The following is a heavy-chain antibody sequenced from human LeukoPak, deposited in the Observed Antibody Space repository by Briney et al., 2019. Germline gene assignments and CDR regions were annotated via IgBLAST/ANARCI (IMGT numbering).Heavy chain of an antibody. CDR3: ARGSSGSYVYFDY. D-gene: IGHD3-10*01. V-gene: IGHV3-64*01. J-gene: IGHJ4*02. CDR1: GFTFSSYA. CDR2: ISSNGGST. Sequence: PGGSLRLSCAASGFTFSSYAMHWVRQAPGKGLEYVSAISSNGGSTYYANSVKGRFTISRGNSKNTLYLQMGSLRAEDMAVYYCARGSSGSYVYFDYWGQGTLVTVSS.